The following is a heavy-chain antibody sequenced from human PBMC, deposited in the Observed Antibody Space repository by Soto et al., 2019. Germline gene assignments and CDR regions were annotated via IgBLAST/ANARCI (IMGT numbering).Heavy chain of an antibody. J-gene: IGHJ2*01. CDR2: IRNKANRYAT. CDR1: GFTFSGSS. CDR3: TTDGGYCSSTSCYTGYFDL. V-gene: IGHV3-73*01. D-gene: IGHD2-2*02. Sequence: PGGSLRLSCAASGFTFSGSSVHWVRQASGKGLDRDGRIRNKANRYATAYAASVRGRVTISRDDSKNTAFLQMNSLKTEDTAVYYCTTDGGYCSSTSCYTGYFDLWGRGTLVTVSS.